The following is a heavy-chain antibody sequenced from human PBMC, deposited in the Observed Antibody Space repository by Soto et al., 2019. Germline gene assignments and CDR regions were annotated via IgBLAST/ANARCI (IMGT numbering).Heavy chain of an antibody. CDR3: AKDMTRFLAWPHYFRGLDV. J-gene: IGHJ6*02. CDR2: ISYDGITK. CDR1: GYSFSNYG. D-gene: IGHD3-3*01. Sequence: QAQLVESGGGVVQPGRSLRLSCEASGYSFSNYGMHWVRQAPGKGLEWVAAISYDGITKYYSDSLKGRFTIFKDNSKNTLYLEMNSLRPEDTAVYYCAKDMTRFLAWPHYFRGLDVWGQGTTVTVSS. V-gene: IGHV3-30*18.